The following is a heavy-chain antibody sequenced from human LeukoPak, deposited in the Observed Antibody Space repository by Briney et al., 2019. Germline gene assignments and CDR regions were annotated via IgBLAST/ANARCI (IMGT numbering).Heavy chain of an antibody. CDR2: INPNSGGT. CDR1: GYTFTGYY. D-gene: IGHD3-22*01. CDR3: ARGRQYYDSSGQITPFDY. J-gene: IGHJ4*02. Sequence: ASVKVSCKASGYTFTGYYMHWVRQAPGQGLEWMGWINPNSGGTNYAQKFQGRVTMTRDTSISTAYMELSRLRSDDTAVYYCARGRQYYDSSGQITPFDYWGQGTLVTVSS. V-gene: IGHV1-2*02.